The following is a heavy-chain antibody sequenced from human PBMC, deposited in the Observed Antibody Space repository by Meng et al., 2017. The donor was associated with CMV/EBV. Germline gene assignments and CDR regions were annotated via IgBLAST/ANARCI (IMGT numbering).Heavy chain of an antibody. V-gene: IGHV4-34*01. CDR3: ASLSTMIVVEN. J-gene: IGHJ4*02. CDR1: GGSFSGYY. Sequence: SETLSLTCAVYGGSFSGYYWSWIRQPPGKGLEWIGEINHGGSTNYNPSLKSRVTISVDTSKNQFSPKLSSVTAADTAVYYCASLSTMIVVENWGQGTLVTVSS. D-gene: IGHD3-22*01. CDR2: INHGGST.